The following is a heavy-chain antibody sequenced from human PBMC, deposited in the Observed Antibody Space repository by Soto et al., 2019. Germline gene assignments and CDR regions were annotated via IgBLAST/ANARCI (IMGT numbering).Heavy chain of an antibody. CDR2: IAYYGTNK. CDR1: GFSFSTSP. J-gene: IGHJ4*02. D-gene: IGHD1-20*01. Sequence: QVQLMESGGGVVQPGRSLRLSCAASGFSFSTSPMHWVRQAPGKGLEWVAVIAYYGTNKYYADSVKGRFTVSRDNSKNTLYLEMNSLRAEDTAVYYCANVLGGFGGITESTLDYWGQGTLVTVSS. V-gene: IGHV3-30*18. CDR3: ANVLGGFGGITESTLDY.